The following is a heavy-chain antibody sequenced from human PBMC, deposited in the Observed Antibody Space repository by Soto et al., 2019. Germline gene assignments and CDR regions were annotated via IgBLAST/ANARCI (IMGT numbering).Heavy chain of an antibody. D-gene: IGHD4-17*01. V-gene: IGHV4-34*01. J-gene: IGHJ6*02. Sequence: SETLSLTCAVYGGSFSGYYWSWIRQPPGKGLEWIGEINHSGSANYNPSLKSRVTISVDTSKNQFSLKLSSVTAADTAVYYCARNDYGHYYYGMDVWGQGTTVTVSS. CDR3: ARNDYGHYYYGMDV. CDR2: INHSGSA. CDR1: GGSFSGYY.